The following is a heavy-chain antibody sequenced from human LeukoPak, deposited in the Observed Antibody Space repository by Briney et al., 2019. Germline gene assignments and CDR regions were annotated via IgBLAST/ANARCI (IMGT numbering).Heavy chain of an antibody. CDR3: ANIPRTPYGSGSYRVD. CDR1: GFTFSSYG. D-gene: IGHD3-10*01. V-gene: IGHV3-30*02. Sequence: PGGSLRLSCAASGFTFSSYGMHWVRQAPGKGLEWVAFIRYDGSNKYYADSVKGRFTISRDNSKNTLYLQMNSLRAEDTAVYYCANIPRTPYGSGSYRVDWGQGTLVTVSS. J-gene: IGHJ4*02. CDR2: IRYDGSNK.